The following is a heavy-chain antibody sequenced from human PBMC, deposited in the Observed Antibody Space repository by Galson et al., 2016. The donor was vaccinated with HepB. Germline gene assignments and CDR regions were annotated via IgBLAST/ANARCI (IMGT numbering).Heavy chain of an antibody. J-gene: IGHJ4*02. CDR2: IHDSEGA. CDR3: ARMPDHKGI. V-gene: IGHV4-34*01. D-gene: IGHD6-13*01. Sequence: SETLSLTCGVSGGSFIGYHWSWIRQPPGRGLEWIGEIHDSEGAKYNPSFKSRVTISADMSTNQFSLRLTSVTAADTAVYYCARMPDHKGIWGQGTLVIVSA. CDR1: GGSFIGYH.